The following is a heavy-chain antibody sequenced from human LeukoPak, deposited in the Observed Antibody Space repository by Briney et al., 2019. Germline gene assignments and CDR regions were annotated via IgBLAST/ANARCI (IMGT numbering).Heavy chain of an antibody. CDR2: ISSSGSTI. CDR1: GFTFSSFE. CDR3: ATDLWNAFDI. V-gene: IGHV3-48*03. Sequence: GGSLRLSCAASGFTFSSFEMNWVRQAPGKGLEWVSYISSSGSTIYYADSVKGRFTISRDNAKNSLYLQMNSLRAEDTAVYYCATDLWNAFDIWGQGTMVTASS. D-gene: IGHD3-10*01. J-gene: IGHJ3*02.